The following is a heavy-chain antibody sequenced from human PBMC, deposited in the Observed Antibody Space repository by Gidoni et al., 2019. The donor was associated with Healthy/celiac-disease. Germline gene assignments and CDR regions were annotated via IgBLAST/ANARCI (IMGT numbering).Heavy chain of an antibody. V-gene: IGHV3-15*01. D-gene: IGHD2-2*01. CDR1: GFTFSNAW. J-gene: IGHJ6*03. CDR2: IKSKTDGGTT. CDR3: TTAPDIVVVPAARVRLDYYYMDV. Sequence: CPASGFTFSNAWMSWVRQAPGKGLEWVGRIKSKTDGGTTDYAAPVKGRFTISRDDSKNTLYLQMNSLKTEDTAVYYCTTAPDIVVVPAARVRLDYYYMDVWGKGTTVTVSS.